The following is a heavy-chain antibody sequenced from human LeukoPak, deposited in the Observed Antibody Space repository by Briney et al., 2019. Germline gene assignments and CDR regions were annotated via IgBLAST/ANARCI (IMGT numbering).Heavy chain of an antibody. V-gene: IGHV3-43*01. CDR2: ITHDGGAA. D-gene: IGHD6-25*01. CDR1: EFTFNEYT. Sequence: PGGSLRLSCAASEFTFNEYTMHRVRQAPGKGLERVSLITHDGGAAFYADSVRGRFTISRDNSRNSLYLQMDSLRTEDTALYYCAREKRRLVDYWGQGTLVTVSS. CDR3: AREKRRLVDY. J-gene: IGHJ4*02.